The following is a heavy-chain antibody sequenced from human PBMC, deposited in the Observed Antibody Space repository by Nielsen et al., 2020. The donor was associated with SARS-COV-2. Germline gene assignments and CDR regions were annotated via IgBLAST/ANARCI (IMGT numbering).Heavy chain of an antibody. CDR3: AKVLGQLVIY. D-gene: IGHD6-6*01. Sequence: GESLKISCAASGFTFSSYGMHWVRQAPGKGLEWVAVISYDGSNKYYADSVKGRFTISRDNSKNTLYLQMNSLRAEDTAVYYCAKVLGQLVIYWGQGTLVTVSS. V-gene: IGHV3-30*18. J-gene: IGHJ4*02. CDR2: ISYDGSNK. CDR1: GFTFSSYG.